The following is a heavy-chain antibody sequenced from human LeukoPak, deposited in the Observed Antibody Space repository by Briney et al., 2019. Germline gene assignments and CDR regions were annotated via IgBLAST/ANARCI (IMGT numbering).Heavy chain of an antibody. Sequence: SETLSLTCTVSGGSISSYYWSWIRQPPGKGLEWIGYIYYSGSTNYNPSLKSRVTLSVDTSQNQFSLKLSSVTAADTAVYYCARGGYSYGFDNFDFWGQGTLATVSS. CDR1: GGSISSYY. CDR2: IYYSGST. J-gene: IGHJ4*02. CDR3: ARGGYSYGFDNFDF. V-gene: IGHV4-59*01. D-gene: IGHD5-18*01.